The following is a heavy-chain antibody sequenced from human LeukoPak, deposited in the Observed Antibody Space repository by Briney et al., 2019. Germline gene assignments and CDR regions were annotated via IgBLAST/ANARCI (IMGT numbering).Heavy chain of an antibody. CDR2: IYYSGST. CDR1: GGSISSGGYY. V-gene: IGHV4-31*03. J-gene: IGHJ4*02. Sequence: SETLSLTCTVSGGSISSGGYYWSWIRQHPGTGLEWIGYIYYSGSTYYNPSLKSRVTISVDTSKNQFSLKLSSVTAADTAVYYCASGYSGYDYYFDYWGQGTLVTVSS. D-gene: IGHD5-12*01. CDR3: ASGYSGYDYYFDY.